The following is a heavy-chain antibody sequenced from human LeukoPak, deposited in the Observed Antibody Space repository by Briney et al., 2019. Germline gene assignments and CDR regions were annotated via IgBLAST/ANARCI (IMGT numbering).Heavy chain of an antibody. D-gene: IGHD6-19*01. CDR1: GFTFSGHY. Sequence: GGSLRLSCAASGFTFSGHYMSWVRQAPGKGLEWVSAISSGGDVTFYADSVKGRFIVSRDQSNNMLSLQMSSLRAEDTALYYCAKHRAPVPGSHPKNPTAYFEDWGQGTLVTVSS. CDR2: ISSGGDVT. V-gene: IGHV3-23*01. CDR3: AKHRAPVPGSHPKNPTAYFED. J-gene: IGHJ4*02.